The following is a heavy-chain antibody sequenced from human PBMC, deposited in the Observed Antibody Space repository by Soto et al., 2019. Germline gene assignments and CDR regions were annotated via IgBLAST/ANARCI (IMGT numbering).Heavy chain of an antibody. D-gene: IGHD2-2*01. CDR3: ARWRYCSSTSCYEYYYYMDV. V-gene: IGHV3-11*01. CDR2: ISSSGSTI. CDR1: GFTFSDYY. J-gene: IGHJ6*03. Sequence: GGSLRLSCAASGFTFSDYYVSWVRQAPGEGLGWVSYISSSGSTIYYADSVKGRFTISRDNAKNSLYLQMNSLRAEDTAVYYCARWRYCSSTSCYEYYYYMDVWGKGTTVTVSS.